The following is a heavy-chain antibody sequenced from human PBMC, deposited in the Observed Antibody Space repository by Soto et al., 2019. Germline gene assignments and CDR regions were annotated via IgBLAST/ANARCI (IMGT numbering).Heavy chain of an antibody. V-gene: IGHV4-31*03. CDR1: GGSISSGGYY. Sequence: QVQLQESGPGLVKPSQTLSLTYTVSGGSISSGGYYWSWIRQHPGKGLEWIGYIYYSGSTYYNPSLKSRVTISVDTSKNQFSLKLSSVTAADTAVYYCASRESSSSIARLDYYYYYMDVWGKGTTVTVSS. J-gene: IGHJ6*03. CDR3: ASRESSSSIARLDYYYYYMDV. D-gene: IGHD6-6*01. CDR2: IYYSGST.